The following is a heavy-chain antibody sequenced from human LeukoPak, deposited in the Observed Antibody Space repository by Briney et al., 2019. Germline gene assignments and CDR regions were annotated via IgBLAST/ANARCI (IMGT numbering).Heavy chain of an antibody. CDR2: IKSKTDGGTT. CDR3: TSEPPVYYYDSSGYYYYFDY. Sequence: GGSLRLSCAASGFTFSNAWMSWVRQAPGKGLEWVGRIKSKTDGGTTDYAAPVKGRFTISRDDSKNTLYLQMNSLKTEDTAVYYCTSEPPVYYYDSSGYYYYFDYWGQGTLVTVSS. V-gene: IGHV3-15*01. D-gene: IGHD3-22*01. J-gene: IGHJ4*02. CDR1: GFTFSNAW.